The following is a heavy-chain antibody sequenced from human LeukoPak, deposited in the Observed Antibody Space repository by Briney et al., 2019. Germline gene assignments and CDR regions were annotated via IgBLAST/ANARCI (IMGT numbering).Heavy chain of an antibody. CDR3: ARLLGLVQYGMDV. CDR1: GFTFSNAW. V-gene: IGHV3-11*01. J-gene: IGHJ6*02. Sequence: SGGSLRLSCAASGFTFSNAWMSWVRQAPGKGLEWVSYISSSGSTIYYADSVKGRFTISRDNAKNSLYLQMNSLRAENTAVYYCARLLGLVQYGMDVWGQGTTVTVSS. CDR2: ISSSGSTI. D-gene: IGHD6-13*01.